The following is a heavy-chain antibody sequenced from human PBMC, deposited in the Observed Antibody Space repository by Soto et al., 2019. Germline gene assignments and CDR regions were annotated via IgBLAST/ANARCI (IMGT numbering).Heavy chain of an antibody. CDR2: IYYNGNT. D-gene: IGHD2-2*01. CDR1: GGSISSGDYY. Sequence: QVQLQESGPGLVKPSQTLSLTCTVSGGSISSGDYYWSWIRQHPGKDLEWIGYIYYNGNTYSTPSLKRRATISLDTSKNQFFLKLNSVTAADTAVYYCARDVGSSHGPGHPHYFDYWGQGTLVTVSS. J-gene: IGHJ4*02. CDR3: ARDVGSSHGPGHPHYFDY. V-gene: IGHV4-31*03.